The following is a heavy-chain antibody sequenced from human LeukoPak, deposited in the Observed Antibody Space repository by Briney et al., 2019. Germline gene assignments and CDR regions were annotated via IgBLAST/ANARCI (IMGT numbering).Heavy chain of an antibody. CDR3: ASGTYYFGSGSYIH. D-gene: IGHD3-10*01. V-gene: IGHV4-30-4*07. CDR2: IYHSGAA. Sequence: SETLSLTCGVSGDSISSDGHSWSWIRQPPGKGLEWVGYIYHSGAAYHNPSLKSRLALSVDTSNNQFSLRLRSVTAADTAVYYCASGTYYFGSGSYIHWGQGTLVTVSS. J-gene: IGHJ4*02. CDR1: GDSISSDGHS.